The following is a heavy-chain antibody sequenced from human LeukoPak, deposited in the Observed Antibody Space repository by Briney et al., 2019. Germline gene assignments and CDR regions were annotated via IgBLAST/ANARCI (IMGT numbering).Heavy chain of an antibody. CDR3: ARIKLRGYGMDV. V-gene: IGHV6-1*01. D-gene: IGHD1-26*01. CDR1: GDSVSSNSAA. CDR2: TYYRSKWYN. Sequence: SQTLSLTCAISGDSVSSNSAAWHWIRQSPSSGLEWLGRTYYRSKWYNDYVVSVKSRITINPDTSKNQFSLQLNSVTPEDTAVYYCARIKLRGYGMDVWGQGTTVTVSS. J-gene: IGHJ6*02.